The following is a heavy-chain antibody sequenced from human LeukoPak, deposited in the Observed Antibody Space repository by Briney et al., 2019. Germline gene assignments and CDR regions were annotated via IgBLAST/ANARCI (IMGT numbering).Heavy chain of an antibody. J-gene: IGHJ4*02. V-gene: IGHV3-48*01. Sequence: GGSLRLSCAASGFTFSSYSMNWVRQAPGKGLEWASYISSSSSTIYYADSVKGRFTISRDNAKNSLYLQMNSLRAEDTAVYYCARGSSSWYLNFDYWGQGTLVTVSS. CDR1: GFTFSSYS. D-gene: IGHD6-13*01. CDR2: ISSSSSTI. CDR3: ARGSSSWYLNFDY.